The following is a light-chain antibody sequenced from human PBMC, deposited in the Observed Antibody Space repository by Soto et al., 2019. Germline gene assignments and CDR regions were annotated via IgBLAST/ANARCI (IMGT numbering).Light chain of an antibody. CDR1: QSISSW. Sequence: DSQMTQSPSTLSASVGDRVTITFRASQSISSWLAWYQQKPGKAPKLLIYDASSLESGVPSRFSGRGSRTEITLTTSSRQPDDFAPYYGQQYNSYTGNFGKGTKLEIK. V-gene: IGKV1-5*01. CDR2: DAS. J-gene: IGKJ2*01. CDR3: QQYNSYTGN.